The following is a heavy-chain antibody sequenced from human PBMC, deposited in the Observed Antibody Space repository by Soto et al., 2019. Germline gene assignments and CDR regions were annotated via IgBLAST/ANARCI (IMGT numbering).Heavy chain of an antibody. V-gene: IGHV4-39*01. J-gene: IGHJ5*02. CDR2: FYSGST. Sequence: PWETLSLTCIVSGASISSRSSYWGWIRQPPGKGLEWVGTFYSGSTYNNPSLKSRVTISVDTSKNQFSLKLSSVAAEDTAIYYCATTRGIAVGGSFDHWGQGTLVTRLL. D-gene: IGHD6-13*01. CDR1: GASISSRSSY. CDR3: ATTRGIAVGGSFDH.